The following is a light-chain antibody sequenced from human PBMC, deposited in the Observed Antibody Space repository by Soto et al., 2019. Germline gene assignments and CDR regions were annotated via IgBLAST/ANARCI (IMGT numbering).Light chain of an antibody. J-gene: IGLJ3*02. CDR1: SSDVGKYDY. Sequence: QSALTQPPSASGSPGQSVTISCTGTSSDVGKYDYVSWFQQFPGTAPKLLIYNNDQRPSGVPDRFSGSKSGTSASLDISGLRSEDEADYYCAAWDDSLSGRVFGGGTKLTVL. V-gene: IGLV1-47*02. CDR2: NND. CDR3: AAWDDSLSGRV.